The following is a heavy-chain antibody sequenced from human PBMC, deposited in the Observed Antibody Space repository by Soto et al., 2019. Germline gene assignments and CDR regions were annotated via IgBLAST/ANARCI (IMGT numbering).Heavy chain of an antibody. CDR2: ISYDGSNK. V-gene: IGHV3-30*18. CDR1: GFTFSSYG. D-gene: IGHD6-13*01. Sequence: PGGSLRLSCSASGFTFSSYGMHWVRQAPGKGLEWVAVISYDGSNKYYADSVKGRFTISRDNSKNTLYLQMNSLRAEDTAVYYCAKDRLGSSWYGYFDYWGQGTLVTVSS. CDR3: AKDRLGSSWYGYFDY. J-gene: IGHJ4*02.